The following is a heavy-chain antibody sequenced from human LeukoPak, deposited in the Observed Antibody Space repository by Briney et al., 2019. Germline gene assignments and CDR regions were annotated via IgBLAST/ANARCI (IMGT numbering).Heavy chain of an antibody. CDR3: AKSSSDIVGATPYGMDV. Sequence: GGSLRLSCAASGFTFDDYAMHWVRQAPGKGLEWVSGISWNSGSLGYADSVKGRFTISRDNAKNSLYLQMNSLRAEDTALYYCAKSSSDIVGATPYGMDVWGQGTTVTVSS. CDR1: GFTFDDYA. D-gene: IGHD1-26*01. J-gene: IGHJ6*02. V-gene: IGHV3-9*01. CDR2: ISWNSGSL.